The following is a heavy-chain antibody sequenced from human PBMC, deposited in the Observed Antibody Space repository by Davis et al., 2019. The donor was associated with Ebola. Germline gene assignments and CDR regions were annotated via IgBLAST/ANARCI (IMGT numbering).Heavy chain of an antibody. D-gene: IGHD3-22*01. Sequence: SETLSLTCSVSGGSISSYYWGWIRQPPGKGLEWIGSIYYSGSTYYNPSLKSRVTISVDTSKNQFSLKLSSVTAADTAVYYCARSPLAYYYDSSGYYQGSNWFDPWGQGTLVTVSS. CDR1: GGSISSYY. CDR2: IYYSGST. J-gene: IGHJ5*02. V-gene: IGHV4-39*01. CDR3: ARSPLAYYYDSSGYYQGSNWFDP.